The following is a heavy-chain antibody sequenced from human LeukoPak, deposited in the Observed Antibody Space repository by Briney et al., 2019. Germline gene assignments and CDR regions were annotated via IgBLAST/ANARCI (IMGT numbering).Heavy chain of an antibody. CDR1: GYSFTSYW. D-gene: IGHD5-18*01. CDR3: ASVDTAMVGAGGAFDI. J-gene: IGHJ3*02. CDR2: IYPGDSDT. Sequence: NPGESLEISCKGSGYSFTSYWIGWVRQMPGKGLEWMGIIYPGDSDTRYSPSFQGQVTISADKSISTAYLQWSSLKASDTAMYYCASVDTAMVGAGGAFDIWGQGTMVTVSS. V-gene: IGHV5-51*01.